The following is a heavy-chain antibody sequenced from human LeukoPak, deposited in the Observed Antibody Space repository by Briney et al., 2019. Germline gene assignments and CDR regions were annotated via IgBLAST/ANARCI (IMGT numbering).Heavy chain of an antibody. J-gene: IGHJ4*02. V-gene: IGHV3-48*01. CDR1: GLRSRTYS. CDR2: ISRTSSTI. CDR3: ARDLGYVPSD. Sequence: GGPLRLSCVASGLRSRTYSINRVPQAPGKGLECASQISRTSSTIYYAVSVKGRFTISRNNAKNAVYLQMSSLRAEDTAVYYCARDLGYVPSDWGQGTLVTVPS. D-gene: IGHD6-13*01.